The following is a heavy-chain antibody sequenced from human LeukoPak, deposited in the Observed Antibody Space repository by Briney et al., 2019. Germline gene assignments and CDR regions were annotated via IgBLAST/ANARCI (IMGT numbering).Heavy chain of an antibody. CDR3: ERVGYCSSTSCYTNQYYFDY. D-gene: IGHD2-2*02. Sequence: PGGSLRLSCAASGFTFSSYWMSWVRQAPGKRLEWVANIKQDGSEKYYVDSVKGRFTISRDNAKNSLYLQMNSLRAEDTAVYYCERVGYCSSTSCYTNQYYFDYWGQGTMVTVSS. CDR1: GFTFSSYW. J-gene: IGHJ4*02. V-gene: IGHV3-7*01. CDR2: IKQDGSEK.